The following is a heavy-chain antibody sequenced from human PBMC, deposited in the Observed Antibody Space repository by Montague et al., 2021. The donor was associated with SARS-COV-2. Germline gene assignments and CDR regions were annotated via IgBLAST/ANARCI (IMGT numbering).Heavy chain of an antibody. CDR2: INHRGTS. J-gene: IGHJ4*02. V-gene: IGHV4-34*01. CDR1: GGSFSDYF. Sequence: SETLSLTCAVYGGSFSDYFRTWIRQPPGKGLEWIGEINHRGTSNYNPSLKSRVSISVDTSKNQFPLYLGSVTAADTAVYYCARGRQHFNMIVVVMTGGEYYFDYWGQGTLVTVSS. CDR3: ARGRQHFNMIVVVMTGGEYYFDY. D-gene: IGHD3-22*01.